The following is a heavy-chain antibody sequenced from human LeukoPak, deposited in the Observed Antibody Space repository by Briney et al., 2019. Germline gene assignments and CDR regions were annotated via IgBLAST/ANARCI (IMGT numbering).Heavy chain of an antibody. Sequence: GESLQISCKGSGYRFTSYWIGWVRQMPGKGLEWMGIIYPGDSDTRYSPSFQGQVTILADKSISTAYLQWSSLKASDTAMYYCARADTAMGRTFDYWGQGTLVTVSS. CDR1: GYRFTSYW. D-gene: IGHD5-18*01. V-gene: IGHV5-51*01. CDR2: IYPGDSDT. J-gene: IGHJ4*02. CDR3: ARADTAMGRTFDY.